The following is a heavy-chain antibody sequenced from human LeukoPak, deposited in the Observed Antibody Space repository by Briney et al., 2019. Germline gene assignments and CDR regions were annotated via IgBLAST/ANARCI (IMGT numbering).Heavy chain of an antibody. Sequence: PGGSLRLSCAASGFTFSSYAMHWVRQAPGKGLEWVAVISYDGSNKYYADSVKGRFTISRDNSKNTLYLQMNSLRAEDTAVYYCARDSPGYYFDYWGQGTLVTVSS. CDR1: GFTFSSYA. J-gene: IGHJ4*02. V-gene: IGHV3-30-3*01. CDR2: ISYDGSNK. CDR3: ARDSPGYYFDY.